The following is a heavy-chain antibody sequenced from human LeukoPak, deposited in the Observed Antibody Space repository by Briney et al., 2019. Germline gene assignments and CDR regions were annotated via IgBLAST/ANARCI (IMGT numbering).Heavy chain of an antibody. CDR1: GFTFSSYG. V-gene: IGHV3-33*08. Sequence: PGGSLRLSCAASGFTFSSYGMHWVRQAPGKGLEWVAVIWYDGSNKYYADSVKGRFTISRDNSKNTLYLQMNSLRAEDTAVYYCAHFGYCSSTSCPREAFDIWGQGTMVTVSS. CDR2: IWYDGSNK. D-gene: IGHD2-2*03. J-gene: IGHJ3*02. CDR3: AHFGYCSSTSCPREAFDI.